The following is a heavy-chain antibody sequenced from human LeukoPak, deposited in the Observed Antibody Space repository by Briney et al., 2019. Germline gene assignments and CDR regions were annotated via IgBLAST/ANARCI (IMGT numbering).Heavy chain of an antibody. V-gene: IGHV3-74*01. CDR3: GGVFDF. CDR1: GFTFSNSW. J-gene: IGHJ4*02. D-gene: IGHD2-8*01. Sequence: PAVSLSLSCAASGFTFSNSWTHWDRQAPGKGLMWVSGIKDDGTTTFYEDSVKRRFSISIDSATDTLYLQMHSLKVDDSGVYSCGGVFDFWGQGDLVTVSS. CDR2: IKDDGTTT.